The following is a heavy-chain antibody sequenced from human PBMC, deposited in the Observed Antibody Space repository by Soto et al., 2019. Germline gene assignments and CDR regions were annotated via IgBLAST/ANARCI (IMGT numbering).Heavy chain of an antibody. Sequence: QVRLMQSGPEVRRPGASVTVSCKDSGYTFTHYFIHWVRRAPGQGLEWMGYINPKSGDTHYSQTFRGRVSMTRDTSTDTANMGLSSLKSDDTAVYFCARVPGHKNSRGDFWGQGTPITVSS. CDR2: INPKSGDT. CDR3: ARVPGHKNSRGDF. J-gene: IGHJ4*02. CDR1: GYTFTHYF. V-gene: IGHV1-2*02. D-gene: IGHD1-7*01.